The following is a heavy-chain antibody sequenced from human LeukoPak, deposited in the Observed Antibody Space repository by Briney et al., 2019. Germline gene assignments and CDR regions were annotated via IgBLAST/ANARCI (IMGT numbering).Heavy chain of an antibody. J-gene: IGHJ4*02. D-gene: IGHD3-22*01. V-gene: IGHV1-69*04. CDR1: GGTFSSYT. Sequence: SVKVSCKASGGTFSSYTISWVRQAPGQGLEWMGRIIPILGIANYAQKFQGRVTITADKSTSTAYMELSSLRSEDTAVYYCAREEDYYDGSGYSFVSDYWGQGTLVTVSS. CDR2: IIPILGIA. CDR3: AREEDYYDGSGYSFVSDY.